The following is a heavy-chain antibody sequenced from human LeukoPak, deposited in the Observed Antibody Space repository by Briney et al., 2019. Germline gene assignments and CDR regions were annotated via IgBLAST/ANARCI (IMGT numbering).Heavy chain of an antibody. CDR1: GISFSSHG. J-gene: IGHJ4*02. V-gene: IGHV3-33*03. CDR3: AKDWESAMVTSDY. Sequence: GTSLRLSCAASGISFSSHGMHWVRQAPGKGLEWVAVIWYDGSNIYYADSVKGRFTISRDNSKNTLYLRMNSLRAEDTAVYYCAKDWESAMVTSDYWGQGTLVTVSS. CDR2: IWYDGSNI. D-gene: IGHD5-18*01.